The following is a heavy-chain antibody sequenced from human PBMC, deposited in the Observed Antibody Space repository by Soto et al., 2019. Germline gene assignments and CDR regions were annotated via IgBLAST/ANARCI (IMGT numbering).Heavy chain of an antibody. CDR1: GGTFSSYA. CDR2: IIPIFGTA. V-gene: IGHV1-69*13. CDR3: ARDSHDILTGYWS. J-gene: IGHJ5*02. D-gene: IGHD3-9*01. Sequence: SVKVSCKASGGTFSSYAISWVRQAPGQGLEWMGGIIPIFGTANYAQKFQGRVTITADESTSTAYMELSSPRSEDTAVYYCARDSHDILTGYWSWGQGTLVIVSP.